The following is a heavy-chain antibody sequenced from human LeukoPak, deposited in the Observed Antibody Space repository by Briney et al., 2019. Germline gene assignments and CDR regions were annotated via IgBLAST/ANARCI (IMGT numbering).Heavy chain of an antibody. CDR2: IKEDGSEI. CDR1: GFTFSSYT. Sequence: VGSLRLSCAASGFTFSSYTMNWVRQVPGPGLEWVANIKEDGSEIYYVDAVKGRFSISRDNAKTSLYLQMNNLSVADTAVYYCVTEQTGRHAYFFDFWGRGTLVTVSS. CDR3: VTEQTGRHAYFFDF. D-gene: IGHD3-10*01. J-gene: IGHJ4*02. V-gene: IGHV3-7*01.